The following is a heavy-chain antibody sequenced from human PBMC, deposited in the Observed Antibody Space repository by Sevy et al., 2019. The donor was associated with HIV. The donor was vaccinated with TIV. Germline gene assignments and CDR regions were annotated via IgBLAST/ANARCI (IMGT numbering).Heavy chain of an antibody. J-gene: IGHJ3*02. CDR2: LSGNGGST. Sequence: GGSLRLSCAASGFTFSSYAMNWVRQAPGKGLEWVSGLSGNGGSTNYADSVKGRFNISRDNSKNTLYLQMNSLSAEDTAIYYCAKDRVWELGDAFDIWGQGTMVTVSS. CDR1: GFTFSSYA. CDR3: AKDRVWELGDAFDI. V-gene: IGHV3-23*01. D-gene: IGHD1-26*01.